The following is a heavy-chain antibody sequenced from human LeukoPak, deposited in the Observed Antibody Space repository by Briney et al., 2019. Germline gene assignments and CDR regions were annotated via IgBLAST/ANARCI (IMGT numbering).Heavy chain of an antibody. CDR3: AREWETRAKLRWYPSWFDP. Sequence: GGSLRLSCEASGFTFSAYAMTWVRQAPGKGLEWVSSIGSDNKPHYSESVKGRFAISRDNSKSMLFLQLNSLRAEDTALYYCAREWETRAKLRWYPSWFDPWGQGTLVTVSS. CDR1: GFTFSAYA. V-gene: IGHV3-23*01. J-gene: IGHJ5*02. D-gene: IGHD4-23*01. CDR2: IGSDNKP.